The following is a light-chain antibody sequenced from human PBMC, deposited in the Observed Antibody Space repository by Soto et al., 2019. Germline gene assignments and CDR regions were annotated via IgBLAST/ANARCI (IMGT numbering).Light chain of an antibody. CDR1: QSISSW. J-gene: IGKJ4*01. V-gene: IGKV1-5*01. CDR2: AAS. CDR3: QQLRMYPST. Sequence: DIQMTESPSTLSASGGDRVTITCRASQSISSWLAWYQQKPGEAAKLLIYAASTLYGGVPSRFSGSGSGTDFAITITSLQAEDFATYYCQQLRMYPSTFGGGTKVDIK.